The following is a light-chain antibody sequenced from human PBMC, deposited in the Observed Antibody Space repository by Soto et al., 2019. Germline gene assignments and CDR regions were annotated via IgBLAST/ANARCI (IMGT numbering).Light chain of an antibody. CDR1: QSVSSSY. CDR3: HQYGSSAWT. Sequence: EIVLTQSPGTLSFSPGERATLSWRASQSVSSSYLAWYQQKPGQAPRLLIYGASSRATGIPDRFSGSGSGTDFTLTISRLEPEDFAVYYCHQYGSSAWTFGQGTKVDIK. J-gene: IGKJ1*01. V-gene: IGKV3-20*01. CDR2: GAS.